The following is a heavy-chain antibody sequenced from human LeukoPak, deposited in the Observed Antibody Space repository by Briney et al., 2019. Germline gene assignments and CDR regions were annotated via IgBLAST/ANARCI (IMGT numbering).Heavy chain of an antibody. CDR3: ARCPYYYDSSGTSSRAFDI. J-gene: IGHJ3*02. V-gene: IGHV4-61*08. Sequence: SETLSLTCAVSGGSISSGGYSWSWIRQPPGKGLEWIGYIYYSGSTNYNPSLKSRVTISVDTSKNQFSLKLSSVTAADTAVYYCARCPYYYDSSGTSSRAFDIWGQGTMVTVSS. CDR1: GGSISSGGYS. CDR2: IYYSGST. D-gene: IGHD3-22*01.